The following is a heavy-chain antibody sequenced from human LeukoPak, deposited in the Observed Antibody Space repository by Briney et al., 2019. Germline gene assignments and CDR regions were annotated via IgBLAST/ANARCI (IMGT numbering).Heavy chain of an antibody. D-gene: IGHD3-10*01. Sequence: SETLSLTCNVSGGSIRGYYWSWIRQPPGKGLEWIGFIYDSGSTNYNPSLKRRVTISVDTSKNQFSLKLSSVTAADTAVYYCARSRFGELLFDFWGQGTLVTVSS. CDR3: ARSRFGELLFDF. CDR2: IYDSGST. CDR1: GGSIRGYY. J-gene: IGHJ4*02. V-gene: IGHV4-59*08.